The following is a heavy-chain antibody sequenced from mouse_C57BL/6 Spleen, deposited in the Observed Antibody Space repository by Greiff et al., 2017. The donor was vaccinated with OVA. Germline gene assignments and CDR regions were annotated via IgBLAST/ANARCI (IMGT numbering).Heavy chain of an antibody. J-gene: IGHJ2*01. V-gene: IGHV3-6*01. CDR1: GYSITSGYY. Sequence: DVKLVESGPGLVKPSQSLSLTCSVTGYSITSGYYWNWIRQFPGNKLEWMGYISYDGSNNYNPSLKNRISITRDTSKNQFFLKLNSVTTEDTATYYYARGEAYYSNYGYFDYWGQGTTLTVSS. D-gene: IGHD2-5*01. CDR3: ARGEAYYSNYGYFDY. CDR2: ISYDGSN.